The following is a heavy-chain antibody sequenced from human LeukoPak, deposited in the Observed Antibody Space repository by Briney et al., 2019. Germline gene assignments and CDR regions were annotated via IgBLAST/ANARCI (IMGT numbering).Heavy chain of an antibody. CDR3: ARHGRSGTPYYFDY. CDR1: GGSISSSSCY. J-gene: IGHJ4*02. D-gene: IGHD3-10*01. Sequence: SETLSLTCTVSGGSISSSSCYWGWVRQPPGKGLEWIGSIYYSGSTYYNPSLKSRVTISVDTSKNQFSLKLSSVTAADTAVYYCARHGRSGTPYYFDYWGQGTLVTASS. CDR2: IYYSGST. V-gene: IGHV4-39*01.